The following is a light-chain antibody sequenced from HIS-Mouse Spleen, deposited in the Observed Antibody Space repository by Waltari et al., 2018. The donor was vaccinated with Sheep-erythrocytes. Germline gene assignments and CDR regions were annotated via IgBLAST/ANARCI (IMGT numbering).Light chain of an antibody. J-gene: IGLJ3*02. V-gene: IGLV2-14*01. CDR3: SSYTSSSTWV. Sequence: QSALTQPASVSGSPGQSITIPCTATSSDVGGYNYVSWYQQHPGKAPKLMIYEVSNRPSGVSNRFSGSKSGNTASLTISGLQAEDEADYYCSSYTSSSTWVFGGGTKLTVL. CDR1: SSDVGGYNY. CDR2: EVS.